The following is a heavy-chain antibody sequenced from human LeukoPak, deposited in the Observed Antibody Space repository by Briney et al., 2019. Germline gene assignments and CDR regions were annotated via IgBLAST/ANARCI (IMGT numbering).Heavy chain of an antibody. CDR3: ASMGAAAVSYYGMDV. J-gene: IGHJ6*02. CDR1: GFTFSTYS. Sequence: GGSLRLSCAASGFTFSTYSMNWVRQAPGKGLEWVSSISSSSSYIYYADSVKGRFTISRDNAKNSLYLQMNSLRAEDTAVYYCASMGAAAVSYYGMDVWGQGTTVTVSS. D-gene: IGHD6-13*01. V-gene: IGHV3-21*01. CDR2: ISSSSSYI.